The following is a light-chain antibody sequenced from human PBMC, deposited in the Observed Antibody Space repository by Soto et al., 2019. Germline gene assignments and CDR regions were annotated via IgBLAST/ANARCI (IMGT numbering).Light chain of an antibody. J-gene: IGKJ1*01. CDR1: QSISTF. CDR2: GAS. CDR3: QERSNWPRTA. V-gene: IGKV3-11*01. Sequence: EIVLTQSPATLSLSPGERATLSCRTSQSISTFLAWYQQRPGQAPRLLIYGASHRASGIPARFSGSGSGTDFTLTISSLEPEDFAVYYCQERSNWPRTAFGQGTKV.